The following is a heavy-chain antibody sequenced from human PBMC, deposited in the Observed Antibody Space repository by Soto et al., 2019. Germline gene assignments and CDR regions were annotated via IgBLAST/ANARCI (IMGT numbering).Heavy chain of an antibody. D-gene: IGHD2-8*01. CDR1: GFTFSSYA. V-gene: IGHV3-30-3*01. Sequence: PGGSLRLSCAASGFTFSSYAMHWVRQAPGKGLEWVAVISYDGSNKYYADSVKGRFTISRDNSKNTLYLQMNSLRDEDTALYYCARDGKGAAYTNGPYYSDHWGQGALVTVLL. CDR3: ARDGKGAAYTNGPYYSDH. CDR2: ISYDGSNK. J-gene: IGHJ4*02.